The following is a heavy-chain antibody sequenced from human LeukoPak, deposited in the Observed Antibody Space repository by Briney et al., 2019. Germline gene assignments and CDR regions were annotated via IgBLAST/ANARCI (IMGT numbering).Heavy chain of an antibody. V-gene: IGHV4-30-2*01. J-gene: IGHJ4*02. CDR1: GGSISSGGYS. CDR3: ARAPGVSGVDYFDY. D-gene: IGHD2-15*01. CDR2: IYHSGST. Sequence: PSQTLSLTCAVSGGSISSGGYSWSWIRQPPGKGLEWIGYIYHSGSTYYNPSLKSRVTISVDRSKNQFSLKLSSVTAADTAVYYCARAPGVSGVDYFDYWGQGTLVTVSS.